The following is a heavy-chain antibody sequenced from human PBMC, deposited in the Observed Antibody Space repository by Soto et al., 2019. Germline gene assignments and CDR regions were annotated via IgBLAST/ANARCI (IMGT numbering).Heavy chain of an antibody. Sequence: LGVPLGVSCSTSVVTFSSYRINWVRPAPGKGLEWVSSISKSDYTYYSDSVKGRFTISRDNAKNSVSLQMNTLRVEDTAVYYCAREDSIIIPAVSDFWGQGTLVTVSS. CDR1: VVTFSSYR. J-gene: IGHJ4*02. D-gene: IGHD2-2*01. V-gene: IGHV3-21*01. CDR3: AREDSIIIPAVSDF. CDR2: ISKSDYT.